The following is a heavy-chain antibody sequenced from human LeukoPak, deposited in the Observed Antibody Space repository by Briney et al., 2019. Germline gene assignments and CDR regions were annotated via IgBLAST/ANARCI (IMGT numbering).Heavy chain of an antibody. V-gene: IGHV4-59*01. CDR3: ARVTRYYGMDV. Sequence: PSETLSLTCTVSGGSISSYYWSWIRQPPGKGLEWIGYIYYSGSTNYNPFLKSRVTISVDTSKNQFSLKLSSVTAADTAVYYCARVTRYYGMDVWGQGTTVTVSS. D-gene: IGHD1-1*01. CDR1: GGSISSYY. CDR2: IYYSGST. J-gene: IGHJ6*02.